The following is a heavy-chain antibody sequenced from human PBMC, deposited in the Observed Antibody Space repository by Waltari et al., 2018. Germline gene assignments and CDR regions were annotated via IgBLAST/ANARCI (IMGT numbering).Heavy chain of an antibody. CDR1: VWSFSGYY. CDR2: INHSGST. D-gene: IGHD2-2*01. CDR3: ARGGGWDIVVVPAAKNYFDY. J-gene: IGHJ4*02. V-gene: IGHV4-34*01. Sequence: QVQLQQWGAGLLKPSETLSLTCAVYVWSFSGYYWSWIRLPPGKALEWIGEINHSGSTNYNPSLKSRVTISVDTSKNQFSLKLSSVTAADTAVYYCARGGGWDIVVVPAAKNYFDYWGQGTLVTVSS.